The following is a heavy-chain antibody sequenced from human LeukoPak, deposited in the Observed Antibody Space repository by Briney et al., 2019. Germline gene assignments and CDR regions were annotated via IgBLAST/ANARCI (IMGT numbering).Heavy chain of an antibody. V-gene: IGHV3-23*01. CDR1: GFTFSSYA. J-gene: IGHJ4*02. CDR2: ISGSGGST. D-gene: IGHD6-13*01. CDR3: ARDSERRPAIKTYSSSCYGY. Sequence: QAGGSLRLSCAASGFTFSSYAMSWVRQAPGKGLEWVSAISGSGGSTYYADSVKGRFTISRDNSKNTLYLQMNSLRAEDTAVYYCARDSERRPAIKTYSSSCYGYWGQGTLVTVSS.